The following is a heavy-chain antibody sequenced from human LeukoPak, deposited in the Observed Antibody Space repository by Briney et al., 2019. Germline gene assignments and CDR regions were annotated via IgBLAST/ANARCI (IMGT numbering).Heavy chain of an antibody. D-gene: IGHD3-10*01. CDR1: GYTFTSYA. CDR2: INAGNGNT. CDR3: ARDRGTYYYGSGSDNWFDP. J-gene: IGHJ5*02. Sequence: ASVKVSCKASGYTFTSYATHWVRQAPGQRLEWMGWINAGNGNTKYSQKFQGRVTITRDTSASTAYMELSSLRSEDMAVYYCARDRGTYYYGSGSDNWFDPWGQGTLVTVSS. V-gene: IGHV1-3*01.